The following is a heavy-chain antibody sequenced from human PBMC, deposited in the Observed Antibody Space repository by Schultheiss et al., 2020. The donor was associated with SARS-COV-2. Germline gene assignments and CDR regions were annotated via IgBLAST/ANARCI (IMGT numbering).Heavy chain of an antibody. CDR2: IYYSGST. CDR3: ARSQDIVVVPAARSGYYGMGV. V-gene: IGHV4-59*01. Sequence: SETLSLTCTVSGGSISSYYWSWIRQPPGKGLEWIGYIYYSGSTNYNPSLKSRVTISVDTSKNQFSLKLSSVTAADTAVYYCARSQDIVVVPAARSGYYGMGVWGQGTTVTVSS. CDR1: GGSISSYY. D-gene: IGHD2-2*01. J-gene: IGHJ6*02.